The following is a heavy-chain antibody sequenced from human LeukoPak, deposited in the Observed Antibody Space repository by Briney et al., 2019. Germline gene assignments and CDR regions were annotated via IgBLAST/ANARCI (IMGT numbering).Heavy chain of an antibody. J-gene: IGHJ3*02. D-gene: IGHD3-16*01. V-gene: IGHV1-69*05. CDR1: GYTFTDYY. CDR2: IIPIFGTA. CDR3: ARGETWGPNDAFDI. Sequence: ASVKVSCKVSGYTFTDYYMHWVQQAPGQGLEWMGRIIPIFGTANYAQKFQGRVTITTDESTSTAYMELSSLRSEDTAVYYCARGETWGPNDAFDIWGQGTMVTVSS.